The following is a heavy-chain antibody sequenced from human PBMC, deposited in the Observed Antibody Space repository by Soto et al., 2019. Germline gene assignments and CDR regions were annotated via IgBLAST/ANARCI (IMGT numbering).Heavy chain of an antibody. CDR1: GYTFTSYG. CDR3: ARDGSLWLHMRYGMDV. J-gene: IGHJ6*02. V-gene: IGHV1-18*01. Sequence: QVQLVQSGAEVKKPGASVKVSCKASGYTFTSYGISWVRQAPGQGLEWMGWISAYNGNTNYAQKLQGRVTMTTDTSTSTAYMELRSLRSDYTAVYYCARDGSLWLHMRYGMDVWGQGTTVTVSS. CDR2: ISAYNGNT. D-gene: IGHD5-12*01.